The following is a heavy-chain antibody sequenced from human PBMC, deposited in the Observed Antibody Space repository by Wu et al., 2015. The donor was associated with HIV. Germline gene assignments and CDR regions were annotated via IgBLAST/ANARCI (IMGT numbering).Heavy chain of an antibody. CDR1: GYTFIDYY. V-gene: IGHV1-69-2*01. CDR3: AISRDGYNWGFEY. CDR2: IDPEDGER. Sequence: EVQLVQSGAEVKKPGATVKISCNVFGYTFIDYYMHWVQQAPGKGLEWMGLIDPEDGERIYAEKFEGRVSITADTSTDIAYMELSSLRSEDTAVYYCAISRDGYNWGFEYWGQGTLVTVSS. J-gene: IGHJ4*02. D-gene: IGHD5-24*01.